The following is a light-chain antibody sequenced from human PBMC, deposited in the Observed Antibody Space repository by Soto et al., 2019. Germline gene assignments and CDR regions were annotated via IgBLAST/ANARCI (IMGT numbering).Light chain of an antibody. J-gene: IGLJ1*01. Sequence: QSALTQPPSASGSPGQSVTISCTGNSSDVGGYNYVSWYQQHPGKAPKLMIYEVSKRPSGVPDRFSGSKAGNTASLTVSGLQAEDEADYYFSSYAGSNNFGVFGTGTKLTVL. CDR2: EVS. CDR3: SSYAGSNNFGV. V-gene: IGLV2-8*01. CDR1: SSDVGGYNY.